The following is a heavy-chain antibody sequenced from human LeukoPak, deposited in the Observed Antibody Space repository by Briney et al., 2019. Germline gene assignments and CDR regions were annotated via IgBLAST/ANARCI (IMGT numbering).Heavy chain of an antibody. CDR3: ATRTSFGGVINY. V-gene: IGHV3-11*04. D-gene: IGHD3-16*01. Sequence: AGSLTLSCAVSGFSFSNYYISWMSQAPRREREWVFYISSSGSIIYYADSVKGRFTISRDNAKNSLYLQMNSLRAEDTAVYYCATRTSFGGVINYWGQGTLVTVSS. CDR2: ISSSGSII. CDR1: GFSFSNYY. J-gene: IGHJ4*02.